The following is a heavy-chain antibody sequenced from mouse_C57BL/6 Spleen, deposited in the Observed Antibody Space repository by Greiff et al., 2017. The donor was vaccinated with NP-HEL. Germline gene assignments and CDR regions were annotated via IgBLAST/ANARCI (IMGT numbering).Heavy chain of an antibody. J-gene: IGHJ4*01. CDR2: IWAGGST. CDR3: AKEYGRYYAMDY. V-gene: IGHV2-9*02. D-gene: IGHD1-1*02. Sequence: QVQLKESGPGLVAPSQSLSITCTVSGFSLSSYGVNWVRQPPGKGLEWLGVIWAGGSTNYNSALMSRLSIIKDHSKSQVFLKMNSRQTDDTAMYYCAKEYGRYYAMDYWGQGTSVTVSS. CDR1: GFSLSSYG.